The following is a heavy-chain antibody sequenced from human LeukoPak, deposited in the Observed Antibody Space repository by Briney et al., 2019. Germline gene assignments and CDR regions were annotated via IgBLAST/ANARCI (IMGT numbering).Heavy chain of an antibody. J-gene: IGHJ4*02. V-gene: IGHV3-23*01. Sequence: GGSLRLSCAASGFIFSSYAMSWVRQAPGKGLEWVSAISGSGGSTYYADSVKGRFTISRDNSKNTLYLQMNSLRAEDTAVYYCANGLSLSRYGDYFDYWGQGTLVTVPS. CDR1: GFIFSSYA. CDR2: ISGSGGST. CDR3: ANGLSLSRYGDYFDY. D-gene: IGHD3-16*01.